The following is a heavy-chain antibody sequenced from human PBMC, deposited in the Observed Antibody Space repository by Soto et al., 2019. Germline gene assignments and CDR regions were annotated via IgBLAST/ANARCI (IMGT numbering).Heavy chain of an antibody. CDR2: IYYSGST. D-gene: IGHD3-10*01. CDR1: GGSISSGDYY. CDR3: ARGGRGLSGSYSGSWFDP. J-gene: IGHJ5*02. Sequence: SETLSLTCTVSGGSISSGDYYWSWIRQPPGKGLEWIGYIYYSGSTYYNPSLKSRVTISVDTSKDQFSLKLSSVTAADTAVYYCARGGRGLSGSYSGSWFDPWGQGTLVTVSS. V-gene: IGHV4-30-4*01.